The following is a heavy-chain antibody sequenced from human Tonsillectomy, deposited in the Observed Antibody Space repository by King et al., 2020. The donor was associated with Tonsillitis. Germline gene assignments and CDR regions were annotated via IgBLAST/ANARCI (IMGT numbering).Heavy chain of an antibody. CDR2: INPTSGTT. J-gene: IGHJ5*02. Sequence: VQLVESGADLKKPGASVRVSCKASGYTFTTYYMHWVRQAPGQGPEWMGIINPTSGTTVFAQRFQGRITMTRDTSTSTVYMELSSLRSEDTAVYYCARGYSYDASGPFDPWGQGTLVTVSP. D-gene: IGHD3-22*01. V-gene: IGHV1-46*01. CDR3: ARGYSYDASGPFDP. CDR1: GYTFTTYY.